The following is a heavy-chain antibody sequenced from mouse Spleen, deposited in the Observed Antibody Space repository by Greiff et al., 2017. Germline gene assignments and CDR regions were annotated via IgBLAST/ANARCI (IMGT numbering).Heavy chain of an antibody. CDR3: ARSSYDTAMDY. Sequence: VQLQQSGPELVKPGASVKISCKASGYAFSSSWMNWVKQRPGKGLEWIGRIYPGDGDTNYNGKFKGKATLTADKSSSTAYMQLSSLTSEDSAVYFCARSSYDTAMDYWGQGTSVTVSS. D-gene: IGHD2-3*01. V-gene: IGHV1-82*01. CDR1: GYAFSSSW. CDR2: IYPGDGDT. J-gene: IGHJ4*01.